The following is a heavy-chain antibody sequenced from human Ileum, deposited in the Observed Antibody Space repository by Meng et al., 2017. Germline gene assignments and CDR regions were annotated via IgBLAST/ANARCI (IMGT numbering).Heavy chain of an antibody. D-gene: IGHD2-21*01. CDR2: VNSEGTAT. CDR3: VRDGPYYFDY. V-gene: IGHV3-74*01. J-gene: IGHJ4*02. Sequence: EVQVGESGGGLVHSGGSTRLSCAASGFSLSDHWMHWIRQSPGKGPMWIAYVNSEGTATGYAGSVRGRFTISRDNAKNTLYLQMDRLGAEDTAVYHCVRDGPYYFDYWGQGSLVTVSS. CDR1: GFSLSDHW.